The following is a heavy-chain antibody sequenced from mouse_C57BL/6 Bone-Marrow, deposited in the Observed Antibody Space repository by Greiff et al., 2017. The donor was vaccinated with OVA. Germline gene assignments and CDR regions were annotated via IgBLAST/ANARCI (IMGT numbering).Heavy chain of an antibody. J-gene: IGHJ1*03. D-gene: IGHD2-5*01. V-gene: IGHV1-50*01. CDR3: AIEGYYSNWYFDV. CDR1: GYTFTSYW. CDR2: IDPSDSYT. Sequence: VQLQQPGAELVKPGASVKLSCKASGYTFTSYWMQWVKQRPGQGLEWIGEIDPSDSYTNYNQKFKGKATLTVDTSSSTAYMQLSSLTSEDSAVYYCAIEGYYSNWYFDVWGTGTTVTVSS.